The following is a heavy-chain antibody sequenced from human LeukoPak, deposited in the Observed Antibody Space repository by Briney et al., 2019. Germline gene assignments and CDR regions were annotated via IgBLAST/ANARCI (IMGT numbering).Heavy chain of an antibody. CDR2: ISGSGGST. CDR1: GFTFNSDA. D-gene: IGHD4-17*01. Sequence: GGSLRLSCAASGFTFNSDAMSWVRQAPGKGLEWVSAISGSGGSTYYADSVKGRFTISRDNSKSTLYSQMNSLRAEDTAKYYCARRKGTTVTVLLSSYYGMDVWGQGTTVTVSS. J-gene: IGHJ6*02. CDR3: ARRKGTTVTVLLSSYYGMDV. V-gene: IGHV3-23*01.